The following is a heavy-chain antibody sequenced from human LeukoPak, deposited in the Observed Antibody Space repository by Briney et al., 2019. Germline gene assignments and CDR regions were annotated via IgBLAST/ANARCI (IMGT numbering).Heavy chain of an antibody. Sequence: SETLSLTCTVSGYSISSDYYWGWIRQPPGKGLEWIGSIYHSGSTYYNPSLKSRVTISVDTSKDQFPLQLSSVTAADTAVYFCARVGMDSGSFADFDYWGQGTLVTVSS. CDR1: GYSISSDYY. J-gene: IGHJ4*02. CDR2: IYHSGST. CDR3: ARVGMDSGSFADFDY. D-gene: IGHD1-26*01. V-gene: IGHV4-38-2*02.